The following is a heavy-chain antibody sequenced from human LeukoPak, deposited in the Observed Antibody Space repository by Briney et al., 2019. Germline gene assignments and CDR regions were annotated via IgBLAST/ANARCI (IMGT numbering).Heavy chain of an antibody. CDR3: ARSAAGTLETYYFDY. J-gene: IGHJ4*02. D-gene: IGHD6-13*01. Sequence: PSETLSLTCTVSGGSISSGGYYWSWIRQHPGKGLEWIGYIYYSGSTYYNPSLKSRVTISVDTSKNQFSLKLSSVTAADTAVYYCARSAAGTLETYYFDYWGQGTLVTVSS. CDR2: IYYSGST. V-gene: IGHV4-31*03. CDR1: GGSISSGGYY.